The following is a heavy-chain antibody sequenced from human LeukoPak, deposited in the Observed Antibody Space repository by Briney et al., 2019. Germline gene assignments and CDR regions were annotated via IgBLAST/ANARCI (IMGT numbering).Heavy chain of an antibody. V-gene: IGHV3-7*02. CDR2: IKQDGSEK. D-gene: IGHD1-1*01. J-gene: IGHJ4*02. CDR1: GFTFSNYW. Sequence: GGSLRLSCAASGFTFSNYWMSWVRQPPGEGREWVANIKQDGSEKYYVDTVKGQFTISRDNAKNSLYLQMNSLKAEDTAVYYCAKKTDHQTGGDYGGQGTLVTVSS. CDR3: AKKTDHQTGGDY.